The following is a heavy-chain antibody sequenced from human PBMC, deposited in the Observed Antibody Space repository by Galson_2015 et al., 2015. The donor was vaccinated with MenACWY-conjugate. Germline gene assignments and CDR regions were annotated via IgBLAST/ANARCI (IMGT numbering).Heavy chain of an antibody. D-gene: IGHD3-9*01. CDR2: IHTAGDT. J-gene: IGHJ4*02. Sequence: SLRLSCAASGFTLSSYDMHWVRQSSGKGLEWVSAIHTAGDTYYPGSVKGRFTISRENAKNSLYLQMNSLRAGGTAVYYCARGGDILTGWGRGIDYWGQGTLVTVSS. CDR3: ARGGDILTGWGRGIDY. CDR1: GFTLSSYD. V-gene: IGHV3-13*04.